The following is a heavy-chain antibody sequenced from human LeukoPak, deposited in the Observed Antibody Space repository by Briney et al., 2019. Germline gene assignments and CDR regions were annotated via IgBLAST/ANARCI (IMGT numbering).Heavy chain of an antibody. CDR1: GFTFSTHA. D-gene: IGHD6-25*01. J-gene: IGHJ4*02. V-gene: IGHV3-23*01. CDR3: AKSSAAAVKNYFFDS. Sequence: GGSLRLSCAASGFTFSTHAMSWVRQAPGKGLEWVSTISGAGGTTYYADSVKGRFTISRDNSKKTLDLQMISLRAEDTAVYFCAKSSAAAVKNYFFDSWGQGTLVTVSS. CDR2: ISGAGGTT.